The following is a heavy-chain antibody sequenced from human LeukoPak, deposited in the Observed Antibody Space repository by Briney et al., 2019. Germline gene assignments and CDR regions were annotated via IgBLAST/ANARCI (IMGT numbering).Heavy chain of an antibody. CDR3: ARTDYTYYDSSGYCLDY. Sequence: GESLKISCKGSGYSFTSYWIGWVRQMPGKGLEWMGIIYPGDSDTRYRPSFQGQVTISADKSISTAYLQWSSLKASDTAMYYCARTDYTYYDSSGYCLDYWGQGTLVTVSS. D-gene: IGHD3-22*01. CDR1: GYSFTSYW. CDR2: IYPGDSDT. V-gene: IGHV5-51*01. J-gene: IGHJ4*02.